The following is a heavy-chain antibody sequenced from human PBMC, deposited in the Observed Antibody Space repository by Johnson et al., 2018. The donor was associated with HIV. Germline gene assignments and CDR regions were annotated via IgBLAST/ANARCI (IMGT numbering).Heavy chain of an antibody. CDR2: INSDGSII. V-gene: IGHV3-74*01. Sequence: VQLVESGGGLVKPGGSLRLSCAASGFTFSSHWMHWVRQAPGKGLVWVSRINSDGSIISYADSVKGRLTISRDNAKNTLFLQMISLRTEDTAVYYCARDLGGGYSSSSYAFDIWG. CDR3: ARDLGGGYSSSSYAFDI. J-gene: IGHJ3*02. D-gene: IGHD6-6*01. CDR1: GFTFSSHW.